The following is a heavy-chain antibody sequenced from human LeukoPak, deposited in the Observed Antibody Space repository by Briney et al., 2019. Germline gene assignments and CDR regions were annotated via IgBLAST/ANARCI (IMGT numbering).Heavy chain of an antibody. D-gene: IGHD3-22*01. J-gene: IGHJ4*02. CDR2: INWNGGST. CDR3: ARVEYYDSSGYTY. CDR1: GFTFDDYG. V-gene: IGHV3-20*04. Sequence: PGGSLRLSCAASGFTFDDYGMSWVRQAPGKGLEWVSGINWNGGSTGYADSVKGRFTIPRDKAKNSLYLQMNSLRAEDTAVYYCARVEYYDSSGYTYWGQGTLVTVSS.